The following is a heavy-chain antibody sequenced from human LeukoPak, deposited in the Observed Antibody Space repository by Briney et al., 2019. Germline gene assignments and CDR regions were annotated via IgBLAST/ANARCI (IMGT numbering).Heavy chain of an antibody. CDR1: GGSFSGYY. CDR3: ARDNGAVANFDY. CDR2: TNHSGST. J-gene: IGHJ4*02. V-gene: IGHV4-34*01. D-gene: IGHD6-19*01. Sequence: SETLSLTCAVYGGSFSGYYWSWIRQPPGKGLEWIGETNHSGSTNYNPSLKSRVTISVDTSKNQFSLKLSSVTAADTAVYYCARDNGAVANFDYWGQGTLVTVSS.